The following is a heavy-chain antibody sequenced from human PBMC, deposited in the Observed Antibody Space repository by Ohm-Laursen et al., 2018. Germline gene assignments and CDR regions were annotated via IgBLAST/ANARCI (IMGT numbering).Heavy chain of an antibody. J-gene: IGHJ6*02. CDR1: GYTFTGYY. CDR2: INPNSGGT. V-gene: IGHV1-2*02. CDR3: ARSEGQQLVLGYYYGMDV. D-gene: IGHD6-13*01. Sequence: ASVTASCQVSGYTFTGYYMHWVRQAPGHGLEWMGWINPNSGGTNYAQKFQGRVTMTRDTSISTAYMELSRLRSEDTAVYYCARSEGQQLVLGYYYGMDVWGQGTTVTVSS.